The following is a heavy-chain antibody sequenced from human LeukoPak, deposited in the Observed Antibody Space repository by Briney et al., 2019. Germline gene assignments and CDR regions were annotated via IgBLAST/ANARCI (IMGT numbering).Heavy chain of an antibody. CDR3: AKGPKYYFDY. Sequence: GGSLRLSCAASGFTFSNYAMNWVRQAPGKGLEWVSGISGSVSSTYYADSARGRFTISRDNSKNTLSLQMNSLRAEDTAVYYCAKGPKYYFDYWGQGTLVTVSS. J-gene: IGHJ4*02. CDR2: ISGSVSST. V-gene: IGHV3-23*01. CDR1: GFTFSNYA.